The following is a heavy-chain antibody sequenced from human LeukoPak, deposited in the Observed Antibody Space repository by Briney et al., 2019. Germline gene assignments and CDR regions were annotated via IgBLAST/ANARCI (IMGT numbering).Heavy chain of an antibody. V-gene: IGHV3-21*01. CDR3: ARVRGDYGFLSDY. CDR1: GFTFSSYS. D-gene: IGHD3-3*01. CDR2: ISSSSSYI. J-gene: IGHJ4*01. Sequence: PGGSLRLSCAASGFTFSSYSMNWVPQAPGKGLEWVSSISSSSSYIYYADSVKGRFTISRDNAKNSLYLQMNSLRAEDTAVYYCARVRGDYGFLSDYWGQGTLVTVSP.